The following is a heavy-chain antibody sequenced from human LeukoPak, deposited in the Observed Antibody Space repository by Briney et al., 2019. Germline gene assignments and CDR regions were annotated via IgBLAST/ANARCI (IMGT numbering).Heavy chain of an antibody. Sequence: ASVKVSCKASGYTFTSYYMHWVRQAPGQGLEWMGIINPSGGSTSYAQKFQGRVTMTRDTSTSTVYMELSSLRAEDTAVYYCAKAFSPGIAVEFGYFFDYWGQGTLVTVSS. D-gene: IGHD6-19*01. CDR1: GYTFTSYY. J-gene: IGHJ4*02. CDR3: AKAFSPGIAVEFGYFFDY. V-gene: IGHV1-46*01. CDR2: INPSGGST.